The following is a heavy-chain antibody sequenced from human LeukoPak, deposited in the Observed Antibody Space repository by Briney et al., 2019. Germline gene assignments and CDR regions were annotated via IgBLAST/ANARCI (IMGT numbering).Heavy chain of an antibody. CDR2: IIPILGLA. V-gene: IGHV1-69*04. CDR1: GGTFSSYA. D-gene: IGHD2-15*01. Sequence: SVKVSCKASGGTFSSYAISWVRQAPGQGLEWMGRIIPILGLANYAQKFQGRVTITADKSTSTAYMELSSLRSEDTAVYYCARDDMVVAATGSLDYWGQGTLVTVSS. J-gene: IGHJ4*02. CDR3: ARDDMVVAATGSLDY.